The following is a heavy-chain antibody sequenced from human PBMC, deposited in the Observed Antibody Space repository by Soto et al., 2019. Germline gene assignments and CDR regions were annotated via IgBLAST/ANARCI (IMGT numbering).Heavy chain of an antibody. D-gene: IGHD5-12*01. CDR1: GFTFSSYA. V-gene: IGHV3-23*01. J-gene: IGHJ4*02. CDR3: AKVFWGYSGYLDPLYYFDY. Sequence: PGGSLRLSCAASGFTFSSYAMSWVRQAPGKGLEWVSAISGSGGSTYYADSVKGRFTISRDNSKNTLYLQMNSLRAEDTAVYYCAKVFWGYSGYLDPLYYFDYWGQGTLVTVSS. CDR2: ISGSGGST.